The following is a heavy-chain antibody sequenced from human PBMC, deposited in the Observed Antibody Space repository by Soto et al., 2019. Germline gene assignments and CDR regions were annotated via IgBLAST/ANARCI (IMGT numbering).Heavy chain of an antibody. CDR1: GDSVTTGSYY. CDR2: IYYPGRT. Sequence: QLQLQESGPGLVKPSATLSLTCTVSGDSVTTGSYYWTWIRQPPGKGLEWIGYIYYPGRTDYSPSLMRRVTLPIDSSKNKFSLRLDSVTAADTAMYFCARSYSSSMLFVYCGQGTLVTVSS. D-gene: IGHD6-6*01. J-gene: IGHJ4*02. CDR3: ARSYSSSMLFVY. V-gene: IGHV4-61*01.